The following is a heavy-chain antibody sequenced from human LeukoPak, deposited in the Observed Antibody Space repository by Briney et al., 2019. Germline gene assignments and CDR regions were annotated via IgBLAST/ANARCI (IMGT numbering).Heavy chain of an antibody. J-gene: IGHJ4*02. CDR1: GGSISSYY. Sequence: SETLSLTCTVSGGSISSYYWSWIRQPPGKGLEWIANIYHTGSTNYHPSLSSRVTISIDTAKNQFSLKLTSVTAADTAVYYCARRGRNSSGWQDYLWGQGTLVTVSS. CDR3: ARRGRNSSGWQDYL. CDR2: IYHTGST. V-gene: IGHV4-59*01. D-gene: IGHD6-25*01.